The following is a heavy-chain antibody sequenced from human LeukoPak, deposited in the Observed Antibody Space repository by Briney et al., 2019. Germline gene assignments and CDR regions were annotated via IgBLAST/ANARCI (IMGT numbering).Heavy chain of an antibody. J-gene: IGHJ4*02. CDR3: ARYDSSGYYYGYFDY. Sequence: ASVKVSCXASGYTFTSYGISWVRQAPGQGLEWMGWISAYNGNTNYAQKLQGRVTMTTDTSTSTAYMELRSLRSDDTAVYYCARYDSSGYYYGYFDYWGRGTLVTVSS. CDR1: GYTFTSYG. V-gene: IGHV1-18*01. D-gene: IGHD3-22*01. CDR2: ISAYNGNT.